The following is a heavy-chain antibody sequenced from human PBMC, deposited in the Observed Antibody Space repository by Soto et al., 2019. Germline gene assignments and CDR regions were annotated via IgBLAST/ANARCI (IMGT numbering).Heavy chain of an antibody. CDR2: IYYSGST. Sequence: SETLSLTCTVSGGSISSSSYYWGWIRQPPGTGLEWIGSIYYSGSTYYNPSLKSRVTISVDTSKNQFSLKLSSVTAADTAVYYCARSYDFWSGLYYYYGMDVWRQGTTVTVSS. CDR3: ARSYDFWSGLYYYYGMDV. J-gene: IGHJ6*02. D-gene: IGHD3-3*01. CDR1: GGSISSSSYY. V-gene: IGHV4-39*01.